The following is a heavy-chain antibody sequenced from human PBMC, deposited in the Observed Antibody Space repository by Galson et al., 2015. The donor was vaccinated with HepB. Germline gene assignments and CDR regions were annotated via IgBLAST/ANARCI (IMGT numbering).Heavy chain of an antibody. V-gene: IGHV3-33*06. D-gene: IGHD3-10*01. Sequence: SMRLSCASSGFMFSTYGMHWVRQAPGKGLEWEAVIFYDGSNRYYADSVKGRLTISRDNSKNTLYLQMNSVRAEDTAVYYCAKSESFGEDVDVAFDPWGQGTLVIVSS. J-gene: IGHJ5*02. CDR2: IFYDGSNR. CDR3: AKSESFGEDVDVAFDP. CDR1: GFMFSTYG.